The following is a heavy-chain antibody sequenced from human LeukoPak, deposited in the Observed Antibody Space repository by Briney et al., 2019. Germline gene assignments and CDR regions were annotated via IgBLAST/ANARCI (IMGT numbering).Heavy chain of an antibody. D-gene: IGHD6-19*01. J-gene: IGHJ4*02. CDR3: ARDSSGWRSIFDY. CDR2: TYYRSKWYS. CDR1: GDSFSSNSAA. Sequence: SQTLSLTCAISGDSFSSNSAAWTWLRQSPSRGFESLVSTYYRSKWYSDYAVSVKSPLTINPDTSKNQFSLQLNSVTPEDTAVYYRARDSSGWRSIFDYWGQGTLVSVSS. V-gene: IGHV6-1*01.